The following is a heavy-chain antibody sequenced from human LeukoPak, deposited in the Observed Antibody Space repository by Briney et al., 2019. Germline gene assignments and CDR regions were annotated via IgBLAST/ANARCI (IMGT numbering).Heavy chain of an antibody. CDR1: GGSLSGYY. J-gene: IGHJ3*02. V-gene: IGHV4-34*01. CDR3: AREIAAARGAFDI. Sequence: SETLSLTCAVYGGSLSGYYWSWIRQPPGKGLEWSGEIHHRGGTNYNPSLKSRVTISVDTSKNQFSLKLSSVTAADTALYYCAREIAAARGAFDIWGQGTMVTVSS. D-gene: IGHD6-13*01. CDR2: IHHRGGT.